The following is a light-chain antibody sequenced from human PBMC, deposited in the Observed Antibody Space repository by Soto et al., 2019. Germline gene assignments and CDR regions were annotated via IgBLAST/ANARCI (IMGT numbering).Light chain of an antibody. CDR1: QSINNY. V-gene: IGKV1-39*01. CDR2: AAS. J-gene: IGKJ5*01. CDR3: QQTYSTPPST. Sequence: DIQMTQSPSSLSASVGDRITITCRASQSINNYLNWYQQKPGRAPNLLIYAASSLRSGVPSRFSGSGSGTDFTLTISSLQPEDFATYYCQQTYSTPPSTFGQGTRLDIK.